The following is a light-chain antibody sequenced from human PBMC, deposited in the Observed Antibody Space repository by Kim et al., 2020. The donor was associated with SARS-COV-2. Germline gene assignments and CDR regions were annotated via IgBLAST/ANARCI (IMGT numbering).Light chain of an antibody. CDR3: QQHGSSQYT. J-gene: IGKJ2*01. CDR1: QRISSNS. V-gene: IGKV3-20*01. Sequence: DIVLTQSPGPLSLSPGERDTLPCRAGQRISSNSLAGYQHKPGRAPRHLIYGASSRASGIPHRFSGSGSGTDFALTISRLEPEDFPVYYCQQHGSSQYTFGEGTKLEI. CDR2: GAS.